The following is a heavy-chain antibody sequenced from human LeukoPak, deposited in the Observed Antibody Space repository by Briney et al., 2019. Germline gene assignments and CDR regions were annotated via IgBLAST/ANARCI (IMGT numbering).Heavy chain of an antibody. D-gene: IGHD6-19*01. J-gene: IGHJ4*02. Sequence: PGGFLRLSCAASGFTFSTYWMNWVRQAPGKGLEWVANIKQDGSEKYYVDSVKGRFTISRDNAKNSLYLQMNSLRAEDTAVYYCVGGSGWTFDYWGQGTLVTVSS. CDR1: GFTFSTYW. V-gene: IGHV3-7*01. CDR3: VGGSGWTFDY. CDR2: IKQDGSEK.